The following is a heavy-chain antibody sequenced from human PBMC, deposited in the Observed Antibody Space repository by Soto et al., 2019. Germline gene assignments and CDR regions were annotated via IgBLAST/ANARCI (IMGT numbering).Heavy chain of an antibody. CDR3: ARDLVDTAIVISDAFDI. CDR1: GGTFSSYA. D-gene: IGHD5-18*01. CDR2: IIPIFGTA. Sequence: QVQLVQSGAEVKKPGSSVKVSCKASGGTFSSYAISWVRQAPGQGLAWMGGIIPIFGTANYAQKFQGRVTITADESTSTAYMELSSLRSEDTAVYYCARDLVDTAIVISDAFDIWGQGTMVTVSS. J-gene: IGHJ3*02. V-gene: IGHV1-69*01.